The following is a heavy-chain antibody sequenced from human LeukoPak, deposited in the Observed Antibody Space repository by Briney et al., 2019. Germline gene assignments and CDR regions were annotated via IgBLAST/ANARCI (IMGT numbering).Heavy chain of an antibody. CDR1: GFTFSSHG. V-gene: IGHV3-74*01. D-gene: IGHD2-15*01. J-gene: IGHJ3*02. CDR3: AKSGGFGFDI. Sequence: PGGSLRLSCAASGFTFSSHGMHWVRQAPGKGLVWVSRISSDESSTSYADSVKGRFTISRDNAKNTMYLQMNSLRGEDTAVYYCAKSGGFGFDIWGQGTMVTVSP. CDR2: ISSDESST.